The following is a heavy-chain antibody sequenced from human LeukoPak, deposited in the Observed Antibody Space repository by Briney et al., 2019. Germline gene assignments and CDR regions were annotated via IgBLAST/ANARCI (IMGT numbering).Heavy chain of an antibody. CDR3: ARDRGRSLTGQNYGLDV. Sequence: SQTLSLTCTVSGGSINSCCYFWIWLRQHPGQGLEWIVYIYYSGSTYYNPSLKSRVTISADTSKNQFSLKLSSVTAADTAVYYCARDRGRSLTGQNYGLDVWGQGTTVTVSS. CDR2: IYYSGST. CDR1: GGSINSCCYF. V-gene: IGHV4-31*03. J-gene: IGHJ6*02. D-gene: IGHD3-9*01.